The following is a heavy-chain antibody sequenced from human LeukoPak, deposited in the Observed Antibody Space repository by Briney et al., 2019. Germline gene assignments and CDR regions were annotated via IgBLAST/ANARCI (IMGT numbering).Heavy chain of an antibody. CDR3: ARESNYHGSGTGWFDP. CDR1: GGSIRSGGYS. CDR2: IYYSGST. Sequence: PSQTLSLTCVVSGGSIRSGGYSWSWIRQPPGKGLEWIGYIYYSGSTYYNPSLKSRVTISVDTSKNQFSLKLSSVTAADTAVYYCARESNYHGSGTGWFDPRGQGTLVTVSS. V-gene: IGHV4-30-4*07. J-gene: IGHJ5*02. D-gene: IGHD3-10*01.